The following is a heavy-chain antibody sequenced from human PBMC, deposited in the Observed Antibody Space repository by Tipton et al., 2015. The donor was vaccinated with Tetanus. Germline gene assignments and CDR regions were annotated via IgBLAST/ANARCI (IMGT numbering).Heavy chain of an antibody. D-gene: IGHD1-26*01. J-gene: IGHJ4*02. CDR1: GASISSGGYF. Sequence: TLSLTCTVSGASISSGGYFWSWIRQHPGKGLEWIGYINYSGSTYFNPSLKSRVTISADMSENQFSLRLTSVTAADTAVYYCARDVGGHYYFDFWGQGSLVTVS. CDR2: INYSGST. CDR3: ARDVGGHYYFDF. V-gene: IGHV4-31*03.